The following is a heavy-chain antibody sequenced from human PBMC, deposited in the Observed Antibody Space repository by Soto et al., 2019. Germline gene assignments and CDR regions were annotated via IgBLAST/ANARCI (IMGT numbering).Heavy chain of an antibody. Sequence: ASVKVSCKASGYSFTNNDVSWVRQATGQGLEWMGWMNPGSGDTGYAQKFQGRVTMIRDISIATAYMELSSLRSDDTAIYYCARMETFDSLHWFAPWGQGTLGTVSS. CDR2: MNPGSGDT. CDR3: ARMETFDSLHWFAP. J-gene: IGHJ5*02. V-gene: IGHV1-8*01. D-gene: IGHD3-16*01. CDR1: GYSFTNND.